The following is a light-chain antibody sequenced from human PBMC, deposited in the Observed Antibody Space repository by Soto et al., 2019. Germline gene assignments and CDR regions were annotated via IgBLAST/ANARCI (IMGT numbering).Light chain of an antibody. V-gene: IGLV1-44*01. CDR1: SSNIGSNT. CDR3: AAWDDSLNVVI. J-gene: IGLJ2*01. CDR2: SDN. Sequence: QAVVTQPPSASGTPGQRVTISCSGSSSNIGSNTVNWYQELPGTAPKLLIYSDNQRPSGVPDRFSGSKSGTSASLAISGLQSEDEAEYYCAAWDDSLNVVIFAGGTKLTVL.